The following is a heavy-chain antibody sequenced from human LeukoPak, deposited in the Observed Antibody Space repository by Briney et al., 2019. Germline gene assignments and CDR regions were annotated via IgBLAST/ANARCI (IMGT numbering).Heavy chain of an antibody. CDR2: ISYDGRNQ. Sequence: GSLRLSCAASGFTFSSCAMHWVRQSPGKGLEWVAFISYDGRNQHYADSVKGRFTISRDNSKNTLYLQMNSLRAEDTAVYYCARDLLAGYSSSWYAFDIWGQGTMVTVSS. CDR1: GFTFSSCA. V-gene: IGHV3-30*14. J-gene: IGHJ3*02. CDR3: ARDLLAGYSSSWYAFDI. D-gene: IGHD6-13*01.